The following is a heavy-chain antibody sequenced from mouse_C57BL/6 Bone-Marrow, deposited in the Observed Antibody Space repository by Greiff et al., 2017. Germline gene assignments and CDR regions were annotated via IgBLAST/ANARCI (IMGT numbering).Heavy chain of an antibody. V-gene: IGHV1-76*01. CDR1: GYTFTDYS. D-gene: IGHD1-1*01. CDR2: IYPGSGNT. Sequence: QVQRVESGAELVRPGASVKLSCKASGYTFTDYSINWVTQRPGQGLEWIARIYPGSGNTYYNEKFKGKATLTAEKSSSTAYMEHSSLTSECSAFYFCARNYYGSRSSWYVDGGGAGNYYGSRSSWYFDVWGTGTTVTVSS. J-gene: IGHJ1*03. CDR3: ARNYYGSRSSWYVDGGGAGNYYGSRSSWYFDV.